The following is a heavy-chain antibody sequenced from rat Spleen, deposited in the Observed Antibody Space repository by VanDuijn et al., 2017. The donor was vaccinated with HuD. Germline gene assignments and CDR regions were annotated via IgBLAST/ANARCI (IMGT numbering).Heavy chain of an antibody. CDR3: ARHFSILRTPLAY. D-gene: IGHD1-6*01. Sequence: EVQLVESGGGLVQPGRSMKLSCVASGFTFSNYYMAWVRQAPRKGLEWVTTIRYDGGTTYYRDSVKGRFTISRDNAKRTLYLQMDSLRSEDTATYYRARHFSILRTPLAYWGQGTLVTVSS. V-gene: IGHV5-25*01. J-gene: IGHJ3*01. CDR2: IRYDGGTT. CDR1: GFTFSNYY.